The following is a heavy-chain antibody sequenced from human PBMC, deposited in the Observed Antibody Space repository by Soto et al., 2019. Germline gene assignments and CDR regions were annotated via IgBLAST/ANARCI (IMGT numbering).Heavy chain of an antibody. V-gene: IGHV4-31*03. Sequence: PSETLSLTCSVSGGSVSSAPYYWSWIRQHPEKGLEWIGYISYSGSTYYNPSLKGRVTVSVDTSNNQFSLKLSSVTAADTAVYYCARVGGRATGTTRFDPWGQGTLVTVSS. CDR3: ARVGGRATGTTRFDP. CDR1: GGSVSSAPYY. D-gene: IGHD1-7*01. J-gene: IGHJ5*02. CDR2: ISYSGST.